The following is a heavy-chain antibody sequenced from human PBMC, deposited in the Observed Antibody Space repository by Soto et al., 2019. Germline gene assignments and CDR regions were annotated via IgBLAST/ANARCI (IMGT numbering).Heavy chain of an antibody. V-gene: IGHV3-30*18. J-gene: IGHJ4*02. CDR3: AKDLTFPITIFGVVINSNVDY. D-gene: IGHD3-3*01. CDR1: GFTFSSYG. CDR2: ISYDGSNK. Sequence: QVQLVESGGGVVQPGRSLRLSCAASGFTFSSYGMHWVRQAPGKGLEWVAVISYDGSNKYYADSVKGRFTISRDNSKNTLYLQMNSLRAEDTAVYYCAKDLTFPITIFGVVINSNVDYWGQGTLVTVSS.